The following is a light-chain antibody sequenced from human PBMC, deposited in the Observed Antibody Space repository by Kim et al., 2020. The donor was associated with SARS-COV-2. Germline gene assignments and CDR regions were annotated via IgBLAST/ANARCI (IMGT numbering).Light chain of an antibody. Sequence: GQMVTISCSGSSSNIGSNYVYWYQQLPGTAPKLIIYRNNQRPSGVPDRFSGSKSGTSASLAISGLRSEDEADYYCAAWDDSLSGWVFGGGTKLTVL. J-gene: IGLJ3*02. CDR1: SSNIGSNY. V-gene: IGLV1-47*01. CDR2: RNN. CDR3: AAWDDSLSGWV.